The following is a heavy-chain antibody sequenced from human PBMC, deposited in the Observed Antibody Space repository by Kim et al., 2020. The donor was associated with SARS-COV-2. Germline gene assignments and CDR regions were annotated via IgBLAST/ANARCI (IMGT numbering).Heavy chain of an antibody. J-gene: IGHJ1*01. CDR3: ASGPKYYFDSSAYYGYFQY. V-gene: IGHV3-7*01. CDR2: IKEDGSEK. CDR1: GFIFNNYW. D-gene: IGHD3-22*01. Sequence: GGSLRLSCAASGFIFNNYWMSWVRQAPGKGLEWVANIKEDGSEKYYADSVKGRFTISRDNAKNLLYLQMNSLRAEDTAVYFCASGPKYYFDSSAYYGYFQYWGQGTQVTVSS.